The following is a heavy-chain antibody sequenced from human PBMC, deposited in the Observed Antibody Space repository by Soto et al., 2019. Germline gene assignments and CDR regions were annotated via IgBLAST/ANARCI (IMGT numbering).Heavy chain of an antibody. D-gene: IGHD2-15*01. CDR2: IWYDGSQK. CDR1: GFTFSTYG. Sequence: GGSLRLSCAASGFTFSTYGMNWVRQAPGKGLEWVAVIWYDGSQKYYADSVKGRFTVSRDNSKNTLYLQMNNLRVEDTAVYYCARVDCTGGSCRPYYYYDMDVWGQGTTVTVSS. V-gene: IGHV3-33*01. CDR3: ARVDCTGGSCRPYYYYDMDV. J-gene: IGHJ6*02.